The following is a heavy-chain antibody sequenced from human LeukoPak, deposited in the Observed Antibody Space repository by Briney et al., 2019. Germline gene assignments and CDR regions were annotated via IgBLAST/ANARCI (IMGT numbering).Heavy chain of an antibody. CDR2: ISAYNGNT. Sequence: ASVKVSCKASGYTFTSYGISWVRQAPGQGLEWMGWISAYNGNTNYAQKLQGRVTMTTDTSTSTAYMELRSLRSDDTAVYYCARDNMVPGVIIYYFDYWGQGTLVTVSS. CDR1: GYTFTSYG. J-gene: IGHJ4*02. V-gene: IGHV1-18*01. CDR3: ARDNMVPGVIIYYFDY. D-gene: IGHD3-10*01.